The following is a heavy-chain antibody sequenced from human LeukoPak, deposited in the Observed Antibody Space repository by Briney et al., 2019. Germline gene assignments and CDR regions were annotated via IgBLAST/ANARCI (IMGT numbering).Heavy chain of an antibody. CDR3: AKDSYSSSWEYYYGMDV. D-gene: IGHD6-13*01. CDR2: ISGSGGST. V-gene: IGHV3-23*01. J-gene: IGHJ6*02. Sequence: AGGSLRLSCAASGFTFSSYAMSWVRQAPGKGLEWVSAISGSGGSTYYADSVKGRFTISRDNSKNTLYLQMNSLRAEDTAEYYCAKDSYSSSWEYYYGMDVWGQGTTVTVSS. CDR1: GFTFSSYA.